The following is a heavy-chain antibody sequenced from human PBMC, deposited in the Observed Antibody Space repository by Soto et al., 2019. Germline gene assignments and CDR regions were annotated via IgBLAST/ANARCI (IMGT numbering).Heavy chain of an antibody. CDR2: MNPNSGNT. CDR3: ARRGYSSGWYYYYYYGMDV. D-gene: IGHD6-13*01. CDR1: GYTFTSYD. J-gene: IGHJ6*02. Sequence: QVQLVQSGAEVKKPGASVKVSCKASGYTFTSYDINWVRQATGQGLEWMGWMNPNSGNTGYAQKFQGRVTMTRNTAISTAYMELRSLRSEDTAVYYCARRGYSSGWYYYYYYGMDVWGQGTTVTVSS. V-gene: IGHV1-8*01.